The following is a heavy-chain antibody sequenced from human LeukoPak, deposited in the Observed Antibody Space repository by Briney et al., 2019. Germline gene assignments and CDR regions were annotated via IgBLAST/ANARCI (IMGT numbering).Heavy chain of an antibody. J-gene: IGHJ4*02. Sequence: SETLSLTCTVSGGSISSYYWSWIRQPAGKGLEWIGRIYTSGSTYYSPSLKSRVTMSVDTSTNQFSLKLSSVTAADTAMYYCARVRLGRGLDYWGQGTLVTVSS. CDR3: ARVRLGRGLDY. CDR1: GGSISSYY. V-gene: IGHV4-4*07. D-gene: IGHD6-19*01. CDR2: IYTSGST.